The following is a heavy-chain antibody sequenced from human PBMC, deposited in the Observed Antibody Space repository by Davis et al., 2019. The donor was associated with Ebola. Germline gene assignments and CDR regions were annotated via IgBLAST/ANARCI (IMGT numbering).Heavy chain of an antibody. CDR2: ISAYNGNT. CDR1: GYTFTSYD. J-gene: IGHJ4*02. V-gene: IGHV1-18*01. CDR3: AREGKYRDESRNFDY. D-gene: IGHD2-2*01. Sequence: ASVKVSCKASGYTFTSYDISWVRQAPGQGLEWMGWISAYNGNTNYAQKLQGRVTITTDTSTSTAYMELRSLRSGDTAVYYCAREGKYRDESRNFDYWGQGTLVTVSS.